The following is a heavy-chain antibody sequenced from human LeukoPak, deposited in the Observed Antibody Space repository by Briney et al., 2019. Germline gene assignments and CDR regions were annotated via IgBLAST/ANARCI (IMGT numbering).Heavy chain of an antibody. Sequence: GGSLRLSCAASGFTFSSYGMHWVRQAPGEGLEWVTVISYDGSNEYFADSVKGRFTISRDNSKNTLYLQMSSLRAEDTAVYYCAKEEAADGDAFDIWGQGTMVTVSS. V-gene: IGHV3-30*18. D-gene: IGHD6-13*01. CDR1: GFTFSSYG. J-gene: IGHJ3*02. CDR3: AKEEAADGDAFDI. CDR2: ISYDGSNE.